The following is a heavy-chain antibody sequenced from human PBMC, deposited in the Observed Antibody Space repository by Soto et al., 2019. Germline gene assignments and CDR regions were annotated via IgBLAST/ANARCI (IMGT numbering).Heavy chain of an antibody. Sequence: QVQLVQSGGEVKTPGSSVRVSCKASGGTFSGYAISWVRQAPGQGLEWMGGIIPIFGTAKYAQKLRGRVTITADEFTTSVEVTSLRSEDTAVYYCARPNGSGFADGFDIWGQGTMVTVSS. V-gene: IGHV1-69*01. J-gene: IGHJ3*02. D-gene: IGHD3-10*01. CDR3: ARPNGSGFADGFDI. CDR1: GGTFSGYA. CDR2: IIPIFGTA.